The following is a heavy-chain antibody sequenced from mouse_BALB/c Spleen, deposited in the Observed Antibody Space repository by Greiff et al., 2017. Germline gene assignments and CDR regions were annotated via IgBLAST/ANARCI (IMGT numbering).Heavy chain of an antibody. CDR1: GYTFTDYY. V-gene: IGHV1-18*01. D-gene: IGHD2-4*01. CDR2: INPNNGGT. CDR3: ARGIYYDDAFAD. Sequence: DVQLVESGPELVKPGASVKIPCKATGYTFTDYYMDWVKQSHGRSIEWIGDINPNNGGTIYNQKFKGKATLTVDKTSSTAYMELRSLTSEDTAVYYCARGIYYDDAFADWGQGTLVTVSA. J-gene: IGHJ3*01.